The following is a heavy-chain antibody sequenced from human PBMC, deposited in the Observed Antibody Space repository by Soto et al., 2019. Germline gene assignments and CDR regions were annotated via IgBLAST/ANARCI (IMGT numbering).Heavy chain of an antibody. CDR1: GGSISSYY. D-gene: IGHD4-17*01. V-gene: IGHV4-59*08. J-gene: IGHJ4*02. CDR3: ARKSYGDYRLDY. Sequence: SETLSLTCTVSGGSISSYYWSWIRQPPGKGLEWIGYIYYIGSTNYNPSLKSRVTISVDTSKNQFSLKLSSVTAADTSVYYCARKSYGDYRLDYWGQGTLVTVSS. CDR2: IYYIGST.